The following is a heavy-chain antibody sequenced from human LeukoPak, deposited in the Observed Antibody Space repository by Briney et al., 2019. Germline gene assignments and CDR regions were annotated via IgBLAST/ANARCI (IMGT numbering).Heavy chain of an antibody. D-gene: IGHD3-10*01. J-gene: IGHJ4*02. Sequence: GGSLRLSCAASGFTFSSYDVHWVRQATGKGLEWVSAIGTAGDTYYPGSVKGRFTISRENAKNSLYLQMNSLRAGDTAVYYCARDLNRVRGPDYWGQGTLVTVSS. CDR1: GFTFSSYD. V-gene: IGHV3-13*01. CDR2: IGTAGDT. CDR3: ARDLNRVRGPDY.